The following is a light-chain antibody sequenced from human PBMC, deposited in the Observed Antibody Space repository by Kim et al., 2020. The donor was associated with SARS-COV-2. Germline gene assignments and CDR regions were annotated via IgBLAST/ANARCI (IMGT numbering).Light chain of an antibody. V-gene: IGLV2-14*03. Sequence: GQSITISCTGTSSDVGSYNYVSWYQQHPGKAPKLMIYDVSNRPSGVSNRFSGSKSGNTASLTISGLQAEDEADYYCSSYTSNSTRVFGGGTKLTVL. CDR2: DVS. CDR1: SSDVGSYNY. CDR3: SSYTSNSTRV. J-gene: IGLJ3*02.